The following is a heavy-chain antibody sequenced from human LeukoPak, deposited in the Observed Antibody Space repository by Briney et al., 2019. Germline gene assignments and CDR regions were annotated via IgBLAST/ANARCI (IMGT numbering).Heavy chain of an antibody. CDR1: GVSISSNSY. J-gene: IGHJ4*02. CDR2: IYYTGNT. D-gene: IGHD3/OR15-3a*01. V-gene: IGHV4-39*01. Sequence: PSETLSLTCTVSGVSISSNSYWGWIRQPPGKGLEWIGSIYYTGNTYYNASLKSRVTISIDTSKNQISLRLTSVTATDTAMYYCARQTGSGLFTLPGGQGTLVTVSS. CDR3: ARQTGSGLFTLP.